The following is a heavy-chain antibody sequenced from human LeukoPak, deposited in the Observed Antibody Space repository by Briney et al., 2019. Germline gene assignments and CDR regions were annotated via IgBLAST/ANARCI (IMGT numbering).Heavy chain of an antibody. Sequence: PGGSLRLSCAASGFTFSSYAMSWVRQAPGKGREWVSTISGSGDSTYYADSVKGRFTISRDNSKNTLYLQMNSLRADDTAVYYCAKGRSGVVVAALNYWGQGTPVTVSS. D-gene: IGHD2-15*01. CDR1: GFTFSSYA. CDR3: AKGRSGVVVAALNY. CDR2: ISGSGDST. V-gene: IGHV3-23*01. J-gene: IGHJ4*02.